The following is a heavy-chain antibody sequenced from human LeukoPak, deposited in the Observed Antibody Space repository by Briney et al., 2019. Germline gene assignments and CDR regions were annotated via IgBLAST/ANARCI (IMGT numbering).Heavy chain of an antibody. V-gene: IGHV4-39*01. Sequence: PSETLSLTCTVSGGSISSSSYYWGWIRQPPGKGLEWIGNIYYSGSTYYNPSLKSRVTISGDTSKNQFSLRLSSVTAADTAVYYCASLPSSGWYRHIGYWGQGTLVAVSS. D-gene: IGHD6-19*01. J-gene: IGHJ4*02. CDR1: GGSISSSSYY. CDR2: IYYSGST. CDR3: ASLPSSGWYRHIGY.